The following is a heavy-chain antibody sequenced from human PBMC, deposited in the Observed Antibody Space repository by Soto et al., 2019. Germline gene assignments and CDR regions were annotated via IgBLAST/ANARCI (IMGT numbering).Heavy chain of an antibody. V-gene: IGHV3-23*01. Sequence: GGSLRLSCAASGFTFSSYAMSWVRQAPGKGLEWVSAISGSGGSTYYADSVKGRFTISRDNSKNTLYLQMNSLRAEDTAVYYCAKAFRGTAMVTYYYYYYGMDVWGQGTTVTVSS. CDR2: ISGSGGST. CDR1: GFTFSSYA. J-gene: IGHJ6*02. D-gene: IGHD5-18*01. CDR3: AKAFRGTAMVTYYYYYYGMDV.